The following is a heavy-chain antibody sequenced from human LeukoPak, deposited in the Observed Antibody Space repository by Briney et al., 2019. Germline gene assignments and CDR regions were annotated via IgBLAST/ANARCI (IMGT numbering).Heavy chain of an antibody. CDR3: ARDSVVPAAQLDY. CDR2: IDTSGTTI. V-gene: IGHV3-48*03. D-gene: IGHD2-2*01. CDR1: GFTFSSYE. Sequence: GGSLRLSCVASGFTFSSYEMNWVRQAPGKGLEWVSYIDTSGTTIYYADSVKDRFTISRDNAKNSLYLQMNSLRAEDTAVYYCARDSVVPAAQLDYWGQGTLVTVSS. J-gene: IGHJ4*02.